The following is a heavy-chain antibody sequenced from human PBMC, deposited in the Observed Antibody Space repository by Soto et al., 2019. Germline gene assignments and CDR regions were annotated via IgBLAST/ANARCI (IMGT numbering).Heavy chain of an antibody. CDR1: RGIFSGYA. CDR2: SSAYNGNT. V-gene: IGHV1-18*01. Sequence: ASVKVSCKTSRGIFSGYAIIWVRQAPGQGLEWMGWSSAYNGNTNYAQKLQGRVTMTTDTSTSTAYMELRSLRSDDTAVYYCARDSVEHKWAFDIWGQAIIVTVSS. CDR3: ARDSVEHKWAFDI. J-gene: IGHJ3*02. D-gene: IGHD1-26*01.